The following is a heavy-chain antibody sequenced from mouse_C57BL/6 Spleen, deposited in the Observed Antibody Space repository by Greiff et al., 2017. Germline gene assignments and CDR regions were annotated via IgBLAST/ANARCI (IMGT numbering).Heavy chain of an antibody. J-gene: IGHJ3*01. CDR1: GYTFTSYW. CDR3: AKGPSTYYSNSAWFAY. CDR2: IYPSDSET. D-gene: IGHD2-5*01. Sequence: QVQLQQPGAELVRPGSSVKLSCKASGYTFTSYWMDWVKQRPGQGLEWIGNIYPSDSETHYNQKFKDKATLTVDKSSSTAYMQLSSLTSEDSAVYYCAKGPSTYYSNSAWFAYWGQGTLVTVSA. V-gene: IGHV1-61*01.